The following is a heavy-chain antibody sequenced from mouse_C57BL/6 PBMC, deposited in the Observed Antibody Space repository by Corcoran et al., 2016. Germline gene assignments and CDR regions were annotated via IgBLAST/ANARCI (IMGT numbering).Heavy chain of an antibody. CDR1: GYTFTDYY. Sequence: QVQLQQSGPELVKPGASVKMSCKASGYTFTDYYLNWVKQRPGQGLEWIGWIFPGSGSTYYNEKFKCKATLTVDKSSSTAYMLLSRLTSEDSAVYFCARGRYDGSSHRAWFAYWGQGTLVTVSA. J-gene: IGHJ3*01. CDR2: IFPGSGST. CDR3: ARGRYDGSSHRAWFAY. D-gene: IGHD1-1*01. V-gene: IGHV1-75*01.